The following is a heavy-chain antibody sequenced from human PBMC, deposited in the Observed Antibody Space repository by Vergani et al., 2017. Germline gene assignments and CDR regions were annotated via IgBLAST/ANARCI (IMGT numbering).Heavy chain of an antibody. V-gene: IGHV1-3*01. CDR3: ARENGYCSSTSCYAGFLYYYYYYRDV. Sequence: QVQLVQSGAEVKKPGASVKVSCKASGYTFTSYAMHWVRQAPGQRLEWMGWINAGNGNTKYSQKFQGRVTITRDTSASTAYMELSSLRSEDTAVYYCARENGYCSSTSCYAGFLYYYYYYRDVWGKGP. J-gene: IGHJ6*03. CDR2: INAGNGNT. CDR1: GYTFTSYA. D-gene: IGHD2-2*01.